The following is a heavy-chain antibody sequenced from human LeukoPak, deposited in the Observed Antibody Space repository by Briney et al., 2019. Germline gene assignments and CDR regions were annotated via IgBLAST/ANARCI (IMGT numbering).Heavy chain of an antibody. D-gene: IGHD3-3*01. Sequence: GASVKVSCKVSGYTSPFYGITWVRQAPGQGLEWMGWINPNSGGTNYAQKFQGRVTMTRDTSISTAYMELSRLRSDDTAVYYCARDPYDFWSGYHLGKPNWYFDLWGRGTLVTVSS. CDR1: GYTSPFYG. CDR3: ARDPYDFWSGYHLGKPNWYFDL. J-gene: IGHJ2*01. CDR2: INPNSGGT. V-gene: IGHV1-2*02.